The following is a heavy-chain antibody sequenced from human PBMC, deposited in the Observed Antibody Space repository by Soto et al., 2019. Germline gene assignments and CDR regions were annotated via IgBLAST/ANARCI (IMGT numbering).Heavy chain of an antibody. Sequence: SGPTLVNPTQTLTLTCTFSGFSLSTSGVGVGWIRQPPGKALEWLALIYWDDDKRYSPSLKSRLTITKDTSKNQGVLTMTNMDPVDTATYYCAHSTPRVTIFGVAPNWFDPWGQGTLVTVSS. V-gene: IGHV2-5*02. J-gene: IGHJ5*02. CDR3: AHSTPRVTIFGVAPNWFDP. CDR2: IYWDDDK. CDR1: GFSLSTSGVG. D-gene: IGHD3-3*01.